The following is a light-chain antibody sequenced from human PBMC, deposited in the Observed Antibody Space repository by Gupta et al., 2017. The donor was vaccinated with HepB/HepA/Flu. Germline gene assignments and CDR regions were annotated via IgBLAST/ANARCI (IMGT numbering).Light chain of an antibody. J-gene: IGLJ3*02. CDR1: ALSKKY. V-gene: IGLV3-10*01. CDR3: YATDITGEHVV. CDR2: DDT. Sequence: SYELTQPPSVSVSPGQTARITCSGDALSKKYAYWYQQQSGQAPVLVIDDDTKRPSGITERFSGSSSGKKATWMISGDQVQDEGDDYCYATDITGEHVVFGGGTKVTVL.